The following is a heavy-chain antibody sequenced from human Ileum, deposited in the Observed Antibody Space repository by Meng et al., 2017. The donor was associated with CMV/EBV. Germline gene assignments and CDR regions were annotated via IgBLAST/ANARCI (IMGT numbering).Heavy chain of an antibody. D-gene: IGHD3-16*01. CDR3: TRAFDNVWGSYDY. CDR1: GFTVSSKV. J-gene: IGHJ4*02. CDR2: MYTSGDT. Sequence: CAASGFTVSSKVMSWVRQAPGKGLEWVSVMYTSGDTYYADSVKGRFTIFRDNSKNTLHLQMNSLRPEDTAVYYCTRAFDNVWGSYDYWGQGTLVTVSS. V-gene: IGHV3-66*03.